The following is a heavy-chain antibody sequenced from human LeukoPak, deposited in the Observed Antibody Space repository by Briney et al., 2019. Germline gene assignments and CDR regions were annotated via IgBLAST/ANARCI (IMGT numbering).Heavy chain of an antibody. Sequence: SETLSLTCTVFGGSISSYYWSWIRQPPGKGLEWIGYIYYSGSTNYNPSLKSRVTISVDTSKNQFSLKLSSVTAADTAVYYCARGSSGVTAPYYYYYGMDVWGQGTTVTVSS. J-gene: IGHJ6*02. CDR3: ARGSSGVTAPYYYYYGMDV. CDR2: IYYSGST. V-gene: IGHV4-59*01. D-gene: IGHD2-21*02. CDR1: GGSISSYY.